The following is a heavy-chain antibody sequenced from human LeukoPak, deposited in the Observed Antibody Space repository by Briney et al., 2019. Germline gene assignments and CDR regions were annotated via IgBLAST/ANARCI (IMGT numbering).Heavy chain of an antibody. CDR3: AREPWSSGWLYFDY. V-gene: IGHV3-48*03. CDR2: ISSSGSTI. CDR1: GFTFSSYE. J-gene: IGHJ4*02. D-gene: IGHD6-19*01. Sequence: GRSLRLSCAASGFTFSSYEMNWVRQAPGKGLEWVSYISSSGSTIYYADSVKGRFTISRDNAKNSLYLQMNSLRAEDTAVYYCAREPWSSGWLYFDYWGQGTLVTVSS.